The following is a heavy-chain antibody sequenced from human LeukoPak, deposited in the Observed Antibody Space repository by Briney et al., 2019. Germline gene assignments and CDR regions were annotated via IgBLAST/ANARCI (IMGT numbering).Heavy chain of an antibody. Sequence: SETLSLTCTVSGGSISSYYWSWIRQPPGKGLERIGYIYYSGSTNYNPSLRSRVTISLDTSKSQFSLKLKSVTAADTAVYYCARWDGYNSQFDYWGQGTLVSVSS. D-gene: IGHD5-24*01. V-gene: IGHV4-59*01. J-gene: IGHJ4*02. CDR3: ARWDGYNSQFDY. CDR1: GGSISSYY. CDR2: IYYSGST.